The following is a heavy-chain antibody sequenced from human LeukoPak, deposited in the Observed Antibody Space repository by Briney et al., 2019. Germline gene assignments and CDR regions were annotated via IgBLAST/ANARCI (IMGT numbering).Heavy chain of an antibody. J-gene: IGHJ4*02. CDR3: ARVHGYSYGVFDY. V-gene: IGHV4-59*01. CDR2: IYYSGST. D-gene: IGHD5-18*01. CDR1: GGSISSYY. Sequence: SETLSLTCTVSGGSISSYYWSWIRQLPGKGLEWIGYIYYSGSTNYNPSLKSRVTISVDTSKNQFSLKLSSVTAADTAVYYCARVHGYSYGVFDYWGQGTLVTVSS.